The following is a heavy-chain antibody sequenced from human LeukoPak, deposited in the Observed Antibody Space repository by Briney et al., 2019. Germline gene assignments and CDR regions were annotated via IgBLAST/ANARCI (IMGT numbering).Heavy chain of an antibody. J-gene: IGHJ4*02. Sequence: PSETLSLTCTVSGGSVRSYYWSWIRQSPGKGLEWIGNVYYSGSTKYNPSLNSRVTMSLDTSKNQFSMKLSPVTAADTAIYYCARQYFGELGFDYWGQGTLVTVSS. CDR2: VYYSGST. CDR1: GGSVRSYY. CDR3: ARQYFGELGFDY. V-gene: IGHV4-59*08. D-gene: IGHD3-16*01.